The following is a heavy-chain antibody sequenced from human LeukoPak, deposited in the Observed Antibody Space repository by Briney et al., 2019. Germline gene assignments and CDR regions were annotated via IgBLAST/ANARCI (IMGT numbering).Heavy chain of an antibody. CDR3: ARDIAVALSGYYYGMDV. Sequence: PSETLSLTCTVSGGSISSSSYYWGWIRQPPGKGLEWIGSIYYSGSTYYNPSLKSRVTISVDTSKNQFSLKLSSVTAADTAVYYCARDIAVALSGYYYGMDVWGQGTTVTVPS. D-gene: IGHD6-19*01. V-gene: IGHV4-39*07. J-gene: IGHJ6*02. CDR2: IYYSGST. CDR1: GGSISSSSYY.